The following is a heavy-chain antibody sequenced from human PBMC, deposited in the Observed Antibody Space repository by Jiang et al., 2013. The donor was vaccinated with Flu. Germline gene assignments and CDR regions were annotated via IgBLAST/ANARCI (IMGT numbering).Heavy chain of an antibody. V-gene: IGHV5-51*01. D-gene: IGHD6-19*01. CDR1: GYSFTSYW. J-gene: IGHJ4*02. CDR2: IYPGDSDT. CDR3: ARHTDGYTSGRYEGNNFDY. Sequence: PGESLKISCKGSGYSFTSYWIGWVRQMPGKGLEWMGIIYPGDSDTRYSPSFEGQVTFSADKSISTAYLQWSSLKASDTAMYYCARHTDGYTSGRYEGNNFDYWGQGTLVTVSS.